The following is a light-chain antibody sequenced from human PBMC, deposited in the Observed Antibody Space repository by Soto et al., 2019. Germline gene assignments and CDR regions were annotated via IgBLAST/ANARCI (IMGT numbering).Light chain of an antibody. CDR3: QHYNNWPPWT. CDR2: RAS. J-gene: IGKJ1*01. CDR1: QSVSSN. V-gene: IGKV3-15*01. Sequence: EIVMTQSPATLSVSPGERATLSCMASQSVSSNLAWYQQKPGQPPRLLIYRASTRATGIPARFSGSGSGTEFTLTNSSLQSEDFAVYYCQHYNNWPPWTFGQGTKVEIK.